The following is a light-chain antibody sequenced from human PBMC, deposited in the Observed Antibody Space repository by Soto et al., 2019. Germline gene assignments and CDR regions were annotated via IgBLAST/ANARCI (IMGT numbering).Light chain of an antibody. J-gene: IGKJ3*01. CDR3: HQYGTAPLT. V-gene: IGKV3-20*01. CDR2: GAS. CDR1: QSVAANY. Sequence: EVVWTQNEGTLPLSPDERATGSCRASQSVAANYLAWYQQKRGQAPRLLIYGASSRATGIPDRFSGSGSGTDFTLTISRLEPEDFSVYYCHQYGTAPLTFCPGTKVDI.